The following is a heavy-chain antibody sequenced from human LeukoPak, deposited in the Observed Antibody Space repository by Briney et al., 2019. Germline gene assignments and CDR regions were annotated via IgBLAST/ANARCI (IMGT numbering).Heavy chain of an antibody. D-gene: IGHD3-9*01. V-gene: IGHV1-2*04. Sequence: ASVKVSCKASGYTFTGYYMHWVRQAPGQGLEWMGWINPNSGGTNYAQKFQGWVTMTRDTSISTAYMELSRLRSDDTAVYYCAKVADRGDILTAYLDNWGQGTLVTVSS. CDR2: INPNSGGT. CDR1: GYTFTGYY. CDR3: AKVADRGDILTAYLDN. J-gene: IGHJ4*02.